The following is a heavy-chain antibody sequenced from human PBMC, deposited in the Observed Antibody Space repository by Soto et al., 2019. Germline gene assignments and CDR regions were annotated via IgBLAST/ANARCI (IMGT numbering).Heavy chain of an antibody. CDR3: ARPLRAAREYYYGMDV. Sequence: GGSLRLSCAASGFTFSDYYMSWIRQAPGKGLEWVSYISSSSSYTNYADSVKGRFTISRDNAKNSLYLQMNSLRAEDTAVYYCARPLRAAREYYYGMDVWGQGTTVTVSS. J-gene: IGHJ6*02. CDR1: GFTFSDYY. D-gene: IGHD6-6*01. CDR2: ISSSSSYT. V-gene: IGHV3-11*06.